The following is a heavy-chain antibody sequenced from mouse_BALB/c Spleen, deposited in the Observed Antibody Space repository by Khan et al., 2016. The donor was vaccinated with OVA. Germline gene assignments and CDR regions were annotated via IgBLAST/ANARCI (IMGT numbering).Heavy chain of an antibody. Sequence: QVQLQQSGPGLVQPSQSLSLTCTVSGFSLTNYGVHWVRQSPGKGLEWLGLIWSGGSTDYNAAFISRLSISKDNSKSKAFFKMNSLQANDTAIYYCARNYDYDEGLTYWGQGTLVTVSA. V-gene: IGHV2-2*02. CDR2: IWSGGST. D-gene: IGHD2-4*01. CDR1: GFSLTNYG. CDR3: ARNYDYDEGLTY. J-gene: IGHJ3*01.